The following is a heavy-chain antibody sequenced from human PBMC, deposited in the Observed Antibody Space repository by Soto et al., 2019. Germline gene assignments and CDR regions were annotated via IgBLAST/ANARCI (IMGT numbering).Heavy chain of an antibody. CDR2: IYTSGST. V-gene: IGHV4-4*07. Sequence: SETLSLTCTVSGGSISSYYWSWIRQPAGKGLEWIGRIYTSGSTNYNPSLKSRVTMSVDTSKNQFSLKLSSVTAADTAVYYCARGVIAYCGGDCYSDWFDPWGQGTLVPVYS. D-gene: IGHD2-21*02. CDR1: GGSISSYY. J-gene: IGHJ5*02. CDR3: ARGVIAYCGGDCYSDWFDP.